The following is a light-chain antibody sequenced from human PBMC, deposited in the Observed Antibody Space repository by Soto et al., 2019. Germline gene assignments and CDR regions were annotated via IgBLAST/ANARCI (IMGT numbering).Light chain of an antibody. V-gene: IGKV3-20*01. J-gene: IGKJ4*01. CDR2: GTS. CDR3: QQYGTSALT. Sequence: EIVLTQSPGTLSLSPGERATLSCRASQSVSSSYLVWYQQRPGQPPRLLIYGTSTRAAGISDRFSGSGSGTDFTLTIYRLEPGDSAVYYCQQYGTSALTFGGGT. CDR1: QSVSSSY.